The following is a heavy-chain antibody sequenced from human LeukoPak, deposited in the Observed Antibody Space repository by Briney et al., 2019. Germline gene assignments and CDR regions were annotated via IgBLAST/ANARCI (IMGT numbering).Heavy chain of an antibody. D-gene: IGHD1-26*01. Sequence: QPGGSLRLSCAASGFTFSGYPMTWVRQAPGKGLDWVSTIGDSGGNTFYADSVKGRFTISRDNSKNTLFLQMISLRAEDTAVYYCARDVGITVGATDYWGQGALVTVSS. CDR2: IGDSGGNT. J-gene: IGHJ4*02. CDR3: ARDVGITVGATDY. CDR1: GFTFSGYP. V-gene: IGHV3-23*01.